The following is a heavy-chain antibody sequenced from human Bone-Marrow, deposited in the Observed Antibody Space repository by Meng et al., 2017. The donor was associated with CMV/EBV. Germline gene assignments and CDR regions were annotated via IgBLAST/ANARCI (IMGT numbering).Heavy chain of an antibody. Sequence: GSLRLSCTVSGGSISSSSYYWGWIRQPPGKGLEWIGSIYYSGSTYYNPSLKSRVTISVDKSKNQFSLKLSSVTAADTAVYYCARDRVGYYDILTGYPDGNWFDPWGQGTLVTVSS. CDR3: ARDRVGYYDILTGYPDGNWFDP. V-gene: IGHV4-39*07. CDR2: IYYSGST. D-gene: IGHD3-9*01. CDR1: GGSISSSSYY. J-gene: IGHJ5*02.